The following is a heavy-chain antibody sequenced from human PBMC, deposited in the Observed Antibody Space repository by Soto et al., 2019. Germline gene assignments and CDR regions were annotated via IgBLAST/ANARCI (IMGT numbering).Heavy chain of an antibody. Sequence: QVQLQESGPGLVKPSETLSLTCTVSGGSISSYYCSWIRQPPGKGLEWIGYIYYSGSTNYTPSLKGRVTIPVTTSKNQFILNLSSVTAADTAGYYCARQEIVATSRIYDALDIWGQGTMVTVSS. J-gene: IGHJ3*02. CDR3: ARQEIVATSRIYDALDI. CDR1: GGSISSYY. D-gene: IGHD5-12*01. CDR2: IYYSGST. V-gene: IGHV4-59*08.